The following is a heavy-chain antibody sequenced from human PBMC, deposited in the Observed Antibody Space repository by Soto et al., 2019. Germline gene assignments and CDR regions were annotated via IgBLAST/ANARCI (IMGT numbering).Heavy chain of an antibody. J-gene: IGHJ4*02. V-gene: IGHV3-33*01. CDR2: ISFEGSND. CDR1: GFTFSNFG. CDR3: ARDQARESDILTH. D-gene: IGHD3-9*01. Sequence: GGSLRLSCAASGFTFSNFGMHWVRQAPGTGLEWVAVISFEGSNDRYAESVRGRFTVSRDNSKNTLYLRMSSLRPEDTAVYYCARDQARESDILTHWGQGALVTVSS.